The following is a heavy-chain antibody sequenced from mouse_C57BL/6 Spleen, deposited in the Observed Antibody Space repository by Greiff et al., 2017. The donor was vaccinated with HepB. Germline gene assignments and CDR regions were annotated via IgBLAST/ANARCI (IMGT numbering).Heavy chain of an antibody. CDR2: IYPGDGDT. Sequence: QVQLQQSGPELVKPGASVKISCKASGYAFSSSWMNWVKQRPGKGLEWIGRIYPGDGDTNYNGKFKGKATLTADKSSSTAYMQLSSLTSEDSAVYFCARVKTTPWYFDVWGTGTTVTVSS. CDR1: GYAFSSSW. CDR3: ARVKTTPWYFDV. D-gene: IGHD1-1*01. J-gene: IGHJ1*03. V-gene: IGHV1-82*01.